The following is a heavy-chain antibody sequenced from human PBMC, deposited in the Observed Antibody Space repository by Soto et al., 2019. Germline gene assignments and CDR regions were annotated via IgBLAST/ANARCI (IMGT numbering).Heavy chain of an antibody. CDR2: ISYDGSNK. CDR3: AKDQSGWFHYFDY. J-gene: IGHJ4*02. D-gene: IGHD6-19*01. Sequence: GGSLRLSCAASGFTFSSYGMHWVRQAPGKGLEWVAVISYDGSNKYYADSVKGRFTISRDNSKNTLYLQMNSLRAEDTAVYYCAKDQSGWFHYFDYWGQGTLVTVS. V-gene: IGHV3-30*18. CDR1: GFTFSSYG.